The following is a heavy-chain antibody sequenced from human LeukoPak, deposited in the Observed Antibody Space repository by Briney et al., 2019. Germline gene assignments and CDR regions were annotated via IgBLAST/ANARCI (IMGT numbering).Heavy chain of an antibody. CDR3: ARDASFRDSSGYYSDAFDI. V-gene: IGHV4-39*07. CDR2: IYYSGST. Sequence: PSETLSLTCTVSGGSISSSSYYWGWIRQPPGKGLEWIGSIYYSGSTYYNPSLKSRVTISVDTSKNQFSLKLSSVTAADTAVYYCARDASFRDSSGYYSDAFDIWGQGTMVTVSS. J-gene: IGHJ3*02. CDR1: GGSISSSSYY. D-gene: IGHD3-22*01.